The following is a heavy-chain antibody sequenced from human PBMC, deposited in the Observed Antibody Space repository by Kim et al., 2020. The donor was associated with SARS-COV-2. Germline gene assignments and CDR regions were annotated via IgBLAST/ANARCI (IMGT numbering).Heavy chain of an antibody. CDR3: AKSSIFGSGSYYVRKSLDS. D-gene: IGHD3-10*01. J-gene: IGHJ4*02. V-gene: IGHV3-23*01. Sequence: GGSLRLSCAASGFIFTSYAMTWVRQAPGKGLEWVSSTSNSGGSTYYADSVKGRFTMSRDNSKNMVYLQINSLRAEDTAIYYCAKSSIFGSGSYYVRKSLDSWGQGTRVTVSS. CDR2: TSNSGGST. CDR1: GFIFTSYA.